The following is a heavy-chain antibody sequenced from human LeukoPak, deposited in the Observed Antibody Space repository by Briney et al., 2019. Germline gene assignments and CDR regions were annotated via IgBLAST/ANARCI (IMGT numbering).Heavy chain of an antibody. CDR3: ARKLVVVAATRWWDDYYYYYMDV. J-gene: IGHJ6*03. CDR2: IYYSGST. V-gene: IGHV4-59*01. CDR1: GGSISSYY. D-gene: IGHD2-15*01. Sequence: SETLSLTCTVSGGSISSYYWSWIRQPPGKGLEWIGYIYYSGSTNYNPSLKSRVTISVDTSKNQFSLKLSSVTAADTAVYYCARKLVVVAATRWWDDYYYYYMDVWGKGTTVTISS.